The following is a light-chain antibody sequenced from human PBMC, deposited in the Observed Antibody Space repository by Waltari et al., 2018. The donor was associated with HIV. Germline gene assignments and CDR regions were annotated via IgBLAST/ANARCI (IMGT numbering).Light chain of an antibody. CDR3: MQALQTPWT. V-gene: IGKV2-28*01. CDR1: QSLLFTNGYNY. Sequence: DIVMTQSPVSLPVTPGEPASISCWSSQSLLFTNGYNYLDWYLQKPGQSPQLLLNMGALRAPGVPDRFSGSGSGTDFTLKISRVEAGDVGVYYCMQALQTPWTFGQGPRWKS. J-gene: IGKJ1*01. CDR2: MGA.